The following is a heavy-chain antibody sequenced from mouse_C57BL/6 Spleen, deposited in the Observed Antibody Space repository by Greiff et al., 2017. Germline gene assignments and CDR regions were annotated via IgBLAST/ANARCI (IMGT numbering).Heavy chain of an antibody. CDR1: GFTFTDYY. CDR3: LKADYYSKRGYAMDY. D-gene: IGHD2-5*01. V-gene: IGHV7-4*01. CDR2: IRNKANGYTT. J-gene: IGHJ4*01. Sequence: DVKLVESGGGLVQPGASLRLSCAASGFTFTDYYMSWVRQPPGKAPEWLALIRNKANGYTTEYTASVKGRFTISRDNSQNILYLQMNTLRAEDSATYYCLKADYYSKRGYAMDYWGQGTSVTVSS.